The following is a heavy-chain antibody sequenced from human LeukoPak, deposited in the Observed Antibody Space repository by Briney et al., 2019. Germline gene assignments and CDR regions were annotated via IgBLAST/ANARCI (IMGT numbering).Heavy chain of an antibody. CDR3: ANLDWSSSAY. J-gene: IGHJ4*02. CDR2: LNSATT. Sequence: GGSLRLSCAASGFTFSNSGMSWVRQAPGKGLEWVSGLNSATTYYADSVRGRFITSRDNSKNTLYLQMNSLRAEDSAVYYCANLDWSSSAYWGQGTLVTVSS. V-gene: IGHV3-23*01. D-gene: IGHD3/OR15-3a*01. CDR1: GFTFSNSG.